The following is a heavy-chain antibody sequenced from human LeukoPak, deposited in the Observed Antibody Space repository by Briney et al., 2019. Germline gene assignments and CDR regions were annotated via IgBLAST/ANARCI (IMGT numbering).Heavy chain of an antibody. CDR2: INHSGST. V-gene: IGHV4-34*01. Sequence: SETLSLTCAVYGGSFSGYYWSWIRQPPGKGLEWIGEINHSGSTNYNPSLKSRVTISVDTSKNQFSLKLNSVTAADTAVYYCARGQGEGYSWNYDFDYWGQGTLVTVSS. CDR3: ARGQGEGYSWNYDFDY. CDR1: GGSFSGYY. J-gene: IGHJ4*02. D-gene: IGHD1-7*01.